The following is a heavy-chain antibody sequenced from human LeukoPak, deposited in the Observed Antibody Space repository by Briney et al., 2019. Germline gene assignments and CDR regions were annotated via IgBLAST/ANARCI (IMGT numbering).Heavy chain of an antibody. CDR3: AKDTNRVVITTDY. CDR1: GFTFDDCA. V-gene: IGHV3-9*01. Sequence: GGSLRLSCAASGFTFDDCAMHWVRQAPGKGLEWVSGISWNSGSIGYADSVKGRFTISRDNAKNSLYLQMNSLRAEDTALYYCAKDTNRVVITTDYWGQGTLVTVSS. CDR2: ISWNSGSI. D-gene: IGHD3-22*01. J-gene: IGHJ4*02.